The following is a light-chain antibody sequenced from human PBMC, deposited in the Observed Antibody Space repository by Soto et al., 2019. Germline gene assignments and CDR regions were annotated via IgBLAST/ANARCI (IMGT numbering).Light chain of an antibody. Sequence: DIQMTQSPSSLSASVGDRVTITCRARQSISNDLNWYQLKPGKVPKLLIYAASTLQTGVPSRFSGSGSGTDFTLPISSLQPEDSASYSCQQSYSSWATFGGGTKVAIK. CDR2: AAS. CDR3: QQSYSSWAT. J-gene: IGKJ4*01. V-gene: IGKV1-39*01. CDR1: QSISND.